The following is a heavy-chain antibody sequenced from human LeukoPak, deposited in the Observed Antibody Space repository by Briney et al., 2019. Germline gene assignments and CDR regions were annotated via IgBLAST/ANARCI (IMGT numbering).Heavy chain of an antibody. CDR1: GYSISSGYY. CDR3: ARHFGVLVGATPYYFDY. Sequence: SETLSLTCAVSGYSISSGYYWGWIRQPPGKGLEWIGSIYHSGSTYYNPSLKSRVTISVDTSKNQFSLKLSSVTAADTAVYFCARHFGVLVGATPYYFDYWGQGTLVTVSS. V-gene: IGHV4-38-2*01. CDR2: IYHSGST. J-gene: IGHJ4*02. D-gene: IGHD1-26*01.